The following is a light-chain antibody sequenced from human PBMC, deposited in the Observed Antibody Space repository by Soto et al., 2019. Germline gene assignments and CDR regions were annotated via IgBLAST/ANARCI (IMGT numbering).Light chain of an antibody. CDR1: QSVSSSY. J-gene: IGKJ1*01. Sequence: PGEGATLSCRASQSVSSSYIAWYQQRPGQTPSLLIYGASSRATGIPDRFSGSGSGTDFTLTISRLEPEDFAVYYCQQYGSSPRTFGQGTKVDIK. V-gene: IGKV3-20*01. CDR3: QQYGSSPRT. CDR2: GAS.